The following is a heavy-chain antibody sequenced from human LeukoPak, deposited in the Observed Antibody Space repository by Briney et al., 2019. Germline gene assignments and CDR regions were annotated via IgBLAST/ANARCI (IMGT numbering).Heavy chain of an antibody. CDR2: ISSSSSYI. D-gene: IGHD2-15*01. V-gene: IGHV3-21*04. J-gene: IGHJ4*02. Sequence: GGSLRLSCAASGFTFSSYSMNWVRQTPGKGLEWVSSISSSSSYIFYADSVKGRFTMSRDNAKKSLYLQMNSLRAEDTALYYCARESLYCSGGSCYSAFNYWGQGTLVTVSS. CDR1: GFTFSSYS. CDR3: ARESLYCSGGSCYSAFNY.